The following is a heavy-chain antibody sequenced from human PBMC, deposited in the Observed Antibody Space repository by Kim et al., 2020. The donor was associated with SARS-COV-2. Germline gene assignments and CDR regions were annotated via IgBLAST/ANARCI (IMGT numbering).Heavy chain of an antibody. Sequence: GESLKISCKGSGYSFTSYWIGWVRQMPGKGLEWMGIIYPGDSDTRYSPSFQGQVTISADKSISTAYLQWSSLKASDTAMYYCARAIEVVTAIPYYFDYWGQGTLVTVSS. V-gene: IGHV5-51*01. CDR3: ARAIEVVTAIPYYFDY. J-gene: IGHJ4*02. D-gene: IGHD2-21*02. CDR1: GYSFTSYW. CDR2: IYPGDSDT.